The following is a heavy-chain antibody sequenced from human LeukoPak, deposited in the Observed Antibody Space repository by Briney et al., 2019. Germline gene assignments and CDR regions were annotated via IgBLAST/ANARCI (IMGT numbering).Heavy chain of an antibody. D-gene: IGHD5-12*01. CDR2: INPSGGST. CDR1: GYTFTSYY. J-gene: IGHJ4*02. CDR3: ARDLGGYSGYDPVSGLDY. V-gene: IGHV1-46*01. Sequence: ASVKVSCKASGYTFTSYYMHWVRQAPGQGLEWMGIINPSGGSTSYAQKFQGRVTMTRDMSTSTVYMELSSLRSEDTAVYYCARDLGGYSGYDPVSGLDYWGQGTLVTVSS.